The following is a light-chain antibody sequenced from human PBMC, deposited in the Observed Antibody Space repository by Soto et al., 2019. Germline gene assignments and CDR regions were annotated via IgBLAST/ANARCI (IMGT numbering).Light chain of an antibody. V-gene: IGKV1-5*01. CDR3: QQYGSSPKT. J-gene: IGKJ1*01. Sequence: DIQMTQSPSTLSASVGDRVTITCRASQSISSWLAWYQQKPGKAPKLLIYDASSLESGVPSRFSGSGSGTEFTLTISSLQPEDFAVYYCQQYGSSPKTFGQGTKVEIK. CDR1: QSISSW. CDR2: DAS.